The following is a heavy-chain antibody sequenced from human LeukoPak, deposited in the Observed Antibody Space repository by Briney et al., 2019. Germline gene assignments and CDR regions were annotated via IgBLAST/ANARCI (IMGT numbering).Heavy chain of an antibody. CDR2: INPRGGST. CDR1: GYTFTSYY. Sequence: ASVKVSCKASGYTFTSYYFHWVRQAPGQGLEWMGIINPRGGSTSYAQKFQGRVTMTWDTSTSTVYMELSSLRSEDTAVYYCAKGLSSTSCYGLCYYYGMDVWGQGTTVTVSS. CDR3: AKGLSSTSCYGLCYYYGMDV. D-gene: IGHD2-2*01. J-gene: IGHJ6*02. V-gene: IGHV1-46*01.